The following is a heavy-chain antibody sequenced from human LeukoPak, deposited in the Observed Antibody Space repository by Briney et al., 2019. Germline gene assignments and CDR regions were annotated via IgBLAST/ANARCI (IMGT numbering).Heavy chain of an antibody. CDR2: ISAHNGDT. D-gene: IGHD3-10*01. CDR3: ARDMVRGVDY. J-gene: IGHJ4*02. Sequence: GASVNVSCKASGYTFSSYGFNWVRQAPGQGLEWMGWISAHNGDTNYAQKFQGRVTMTTDTSTSTAYMELRSLRSDDTAVYYCARDMVRGVDYWGQGTLVTVSS. V-gene: IGHV1-18*04. CDR1: GYTFSSYG.